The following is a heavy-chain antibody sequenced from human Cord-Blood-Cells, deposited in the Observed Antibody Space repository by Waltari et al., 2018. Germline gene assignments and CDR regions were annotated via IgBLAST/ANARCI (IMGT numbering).Heavy chain of an antibody. CDR2: ISSSGSTI. CDR3: AKYSSASFDY. D-gene: IGHD6-25*01. V-gene: IGHV3-48*03. CDR1: GFTFSSSE. Sequence: EVQLVESGGGLVQPGGSLRLSCAASGFTFSSSEMNWVRQAPGKGLEWVSYISSSGSTIYYADSVKGRFTSSRYNAKNSLYLQRNSLRAEDTAVYYCAKYSSASFDYLGQGTLVTVSS. J-gene: IGHJ4*02.